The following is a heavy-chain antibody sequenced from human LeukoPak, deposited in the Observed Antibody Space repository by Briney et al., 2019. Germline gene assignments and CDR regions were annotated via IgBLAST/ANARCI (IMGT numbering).Heavy chain of an antibody. CDR3: WSYGAALPTSYFDY. D-gene: IGHD3-16*01. CDR2: IYTSGST. V-gene: IGHV4-4*07. J-gene: IGHJ4*02. CDR1: GGSISSYY. Sequence: PSETLSLTCTVSGGSISSYYWSWIRQPAGKGLEWVGRIYTSGSTNYNPSLKRRVTISLDTSKKQFSLKLSSVTAADTAVYYWWSYGAALPTSYFDYWGQGTLVTVSS.